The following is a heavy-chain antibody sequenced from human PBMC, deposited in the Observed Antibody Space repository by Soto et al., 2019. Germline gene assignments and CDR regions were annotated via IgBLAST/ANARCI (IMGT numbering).Heavy chain of an antibody. Sequence: XESLKVTWQGSGYSFTSYWIGLVRQMPGKGLEWMGIIYPGDSDTRYSPSFQGQVTISADKSISTDYLQWSSLKASDTAMYYCARFLVYYGMDVCGQGTTVTVSS. J-gene: IGHJ6*02. CDR3: ARFLVYYGMDV. CDR1: GYSFTSYW. V-gene: IGHV5-51*01. CDR2: IYPGDSDT. D-gene: IGHD6-6*01.